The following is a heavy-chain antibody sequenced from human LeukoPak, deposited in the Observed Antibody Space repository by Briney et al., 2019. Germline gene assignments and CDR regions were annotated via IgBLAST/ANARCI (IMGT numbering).Heavy chain of an antibody. V-gene: IGHV3-7*01. Sequence: GGSLRLSCVASGFSFTGNWMSWVRQAPGKGPEWVASIKEDGSEKYYGDSVSGRFTISRDNAKNSLYLQMNSLGAEDTAVYYCARGGNWGQGTLVTVSS. J-gene: IGHJ4*02. CDR1: GFSFTGNW. D-gene: IGHD3-10*01. CDR3: ARGGN. CDR2: IKEDGSEK.